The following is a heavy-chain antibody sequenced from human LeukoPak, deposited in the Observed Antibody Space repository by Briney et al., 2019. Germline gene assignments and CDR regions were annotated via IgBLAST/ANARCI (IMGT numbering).Heavy chain of an antibody. V-gene: IGHV1-69*06. CDR3: ASGAYDSSGYYPIPIDY. CDR2: IIPIFGTA. J-gene: IGHJ4*02. CDR1: GGTFSSYA. D-gene: IGHD3-22*01. Sequence: SVKVSCKASGGTFSSYAISWVRQAPGQGLEWMGGIIPIFGTANYAQKFQGRVTITADKSTSTAYMELSRLRSDDTAVYYCASGAYDSSGYYPIPIDYWGQGTLVTSPQ.